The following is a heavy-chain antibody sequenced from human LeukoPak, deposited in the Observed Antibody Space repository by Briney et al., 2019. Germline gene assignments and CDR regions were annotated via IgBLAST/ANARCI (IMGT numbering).Heavy chain of an antibody. V-gene: IGHV3-21*01. J-gene: IGHJ6*02. CDR2: ISGGSDYI. CDR3: ASNTISLGPYYYYGMDV. CDR1: GSTFNTYS. Sequence: GGSLRLSCAVSGSTFNTYSMNWVRQAPGKGLEWVSSISGGSDYIYYADSVKGRFSISRDHARNSLYLQMISLRAEHTALYYCASNTISLGPYYYYGMDVWGQGTTVTVSS. D-gene: IGHD3-9*01.